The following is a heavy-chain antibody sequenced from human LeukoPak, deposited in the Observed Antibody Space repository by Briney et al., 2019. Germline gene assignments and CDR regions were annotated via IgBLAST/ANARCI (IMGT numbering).Heavy chain of an antibody. Sequence: RPGGSLRLSCAASGFTFSSHWMHWVRHAPGKGLVWVSHIKSDGSGTSYADSVKGRFTISRDNAKNTLYLQMNSLRAEDTAIYYCARALGYWGQGTLVTVSS. CDR2: IKSDGSGT. J-gene: IGHJ4*02. CDR3: ARALGY. CDR1: GFTFSSHW. V-gene: IGHV3-74*01.